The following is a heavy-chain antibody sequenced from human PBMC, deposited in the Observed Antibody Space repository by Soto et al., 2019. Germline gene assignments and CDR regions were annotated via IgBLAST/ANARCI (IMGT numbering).Heavy chain of an antibody. CDR2: IYETGST. D-gene: IGHD1-20*01. CDR3: AREYNS. J-gene: IGHJ5*02. Sequence: QVQLQESGPGLVKPSETLSLTCTVSGGSISSYYWSWIRQTPGKGLEWIGYIYETGSTNYNPSLESRVTISVDTSTNQFSLKLTSVTAAETAVYYCAREYNSWGQGTLVTVSS. V-gene: IGHV4-59*01. CDR1: GGSISSYY.